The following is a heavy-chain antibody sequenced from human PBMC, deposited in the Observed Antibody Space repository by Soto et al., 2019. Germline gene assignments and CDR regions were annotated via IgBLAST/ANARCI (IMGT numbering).Heavy chain of an antibody. CDR2: MNPNSGNT. J-gene: IGHJ5*02. CDR1: GYTFTSYD. Sequence: EASVKVSCKASGYTFTSYDINWVRQATGQGLEWMGWMNPNSGNTGYAQKFQGRVTMTRNTSISTAYMELSSLRSEDTAVYYCARAPYYDFWSGYLANWFDPWGQGTLVTVSS. D-gene: IGHD3-3*01. CDR3: ARAPYYDFWSGYLANWFDP. V-gene: IGHV1-8*01.